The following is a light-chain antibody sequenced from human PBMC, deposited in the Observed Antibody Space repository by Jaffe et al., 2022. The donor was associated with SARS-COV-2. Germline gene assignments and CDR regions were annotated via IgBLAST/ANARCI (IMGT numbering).Light chain of an antibody. CDR2: AAS. J-gene: IGKJ1*01. CDR3: LQDYDYPLT. V-gene: IGKV1-6*01. CDR1: QGIRND. Sequence: AIQMTQSPSSLSASVGDRVTITCRASQGIRNDLGWYQQKPGKAPKLLIYAASSLQSRVPSRFSGSGSDTDFTLTITNLQPEDFATYYCLQDYDYPLTFGQGTKVEMK.